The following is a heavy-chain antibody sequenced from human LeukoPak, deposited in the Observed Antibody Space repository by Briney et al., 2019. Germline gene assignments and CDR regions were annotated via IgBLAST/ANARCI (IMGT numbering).Heavy chain of an antibody. CDR3: AKYRSGNYAPPYDY. Sequence: PGGSLRLSCAASGFTFSNYVLSWVRQAPGKGLEWVASISPGGGTFYAASVKGRFTISRDNSKNTVHLQMNSLRAEDTAVYYCAKYRSGNYAPPYDYWGQGTLVTVSS. CDR1: GFTFSNYV. V-gene: IGHV3-23*01. CDR2: ISPGGGT. J-gene: IGHJ4*02. D-gene: IGHD3-10*01.